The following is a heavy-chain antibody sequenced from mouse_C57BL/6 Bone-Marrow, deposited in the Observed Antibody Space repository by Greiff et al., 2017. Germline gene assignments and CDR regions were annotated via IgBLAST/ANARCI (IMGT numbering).Heavy chain of an antibody. CDR3: ARQGSSGYYYAMDY. J-gene: IGHJ4*01. CDR2: ISNLAYSI. CDR1: GFTFSDYG. V-gene: IGHV5-15*04. Sequence: EVKLVESGGGLVQPGGSLKLSCAASGFTFSDYGMAWVRQAPRKGPEWVAFISNLAYSIYYADTVTGRFTISRENAKNTLYLEMSSLRSEDTAMYYCARQGSSGYYYAMDYWGQGTSVTVSS. D-gene: IGHD3-2*02.